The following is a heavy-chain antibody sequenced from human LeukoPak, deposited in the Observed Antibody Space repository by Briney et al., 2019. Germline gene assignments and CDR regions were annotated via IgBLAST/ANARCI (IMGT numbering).Heavy chain of an antibody. V-gene: IGHV3-33*01. J-gene: IGHJ4*02. Sequence: GGSLRLSCAASGFTFSSYGVHWVRQAPGKGLEWVAVIWYDGSNKYYADSVKGRFTISRDNSKNTLYLQMNSLRAEDTAVYCCARDTQYALFDYWGQGTLVTVSS. D-gene: IGHD2-15*01. CDR1: GFTFSSYG. CDR3: ARDTQYALFDY. CDR2: IWYDGSNK.